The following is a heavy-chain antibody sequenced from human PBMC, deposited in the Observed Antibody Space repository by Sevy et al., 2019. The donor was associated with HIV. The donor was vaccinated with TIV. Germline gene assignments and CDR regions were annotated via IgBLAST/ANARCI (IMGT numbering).Heavy chain of an antibody. V-gene: IGHV3-33*01. Sequence: GESLKISCAASGFTFSSYAIHWVRQAPGKGLEWVAVIWYDGTNEYYADSVKGRFTISRDNSKNTQYLQMNSLRAEDTAVYYCAREGLLGWLFAFDYWGQGTLVTVSS. CDR2: IWYDGTNE. CDR3: AREGLLGWLFAFDY. J-gene: IGHJ4*02. D-gene: IGHD3-3*01. CDR1: GFTFSSYA.